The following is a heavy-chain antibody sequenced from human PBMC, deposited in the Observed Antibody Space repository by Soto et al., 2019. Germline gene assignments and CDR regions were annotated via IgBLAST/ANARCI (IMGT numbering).Heavy chain of an antibody. V-gene: IGHV1-69*13. Sequence: SVKVSCKASGGTFGSYAIGWVRQAPGQGLEWMGGIIPIPGTANYAQKFQGRVTIAADESTSTAYMELSSLRSEDTAVYYCARSQGSSTSLEIYYYYYYGIDVWGQGTTVTVSS. D-gene: IGHD2-2*01. CDR3: ARSQGSSTSLEIYYYYYYGIDV. J-gene: IGHJ6*02. CDR2: IIPIPGTA. CDR1: GGTFGSYA.